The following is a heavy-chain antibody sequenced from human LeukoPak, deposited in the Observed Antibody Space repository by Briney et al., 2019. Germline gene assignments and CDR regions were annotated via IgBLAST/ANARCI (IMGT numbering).Heavy chain of an antibody. D-gene: IGHD6-6*01. V-gene: IGHV3-48*04. Sequence: GGSLRLSYAASGFTFSSYSMNWVRQAPGEGLEWVSYISSSSSTIYYADSVKGRFTISRDNAKNSLYLQMNSLRAEDTAVYYCARDLRHSSSSGDYFDYWGQGTLVTVSS. J-gene: IGHJ4*02. CDR2: ISSSSSTI. CDR3: ARDLRHSSSSGDYFDY. CDR1: GFTFSSYS.